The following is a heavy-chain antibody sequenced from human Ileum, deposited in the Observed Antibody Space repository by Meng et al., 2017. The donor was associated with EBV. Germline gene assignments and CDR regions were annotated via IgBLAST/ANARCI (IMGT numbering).Heavy chain of an antibody. CDR2: INHSGST. V-gene: IGHV4-34*01. D-gene: IGHD2-2*01. CDR3: ANRRPASGPLGDY. J-gene: IGHJ4*02. CDR1: GGSFSGYY. Sequence: QVQLQRGGAGLLQPSETLSLTCAVYGGSFSGYYWSWIRQPPGKGLEWIGEINHSGSTNYNPSLKSRVTISVDASKNQFSLKVTSVTAADTAMYYCANRRPASGPLGDYWGQGTLVTVSS.